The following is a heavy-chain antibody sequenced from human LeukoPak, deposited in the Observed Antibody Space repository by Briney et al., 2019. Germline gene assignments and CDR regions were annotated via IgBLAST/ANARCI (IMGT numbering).Heavy chain of an antibody. CDR1: GGSISSGGYY. CDR3: TNYDFWSGYHR. J-gene: IGHJ4*02. CDR2: IYYSGST. Sequence: PSQTLSLTCTVSGGSISSGGYYWSWIRQHPGKGLGWIGYIYYSGSTYYNPSLKSRVTISVDTSKNQFSLKLSSVTAADTAVDYCTNYDFWSGYHRWGQGTLVTVSS. D-gene: IGHD3-3*01. V-gene: IGHV4-31*03.